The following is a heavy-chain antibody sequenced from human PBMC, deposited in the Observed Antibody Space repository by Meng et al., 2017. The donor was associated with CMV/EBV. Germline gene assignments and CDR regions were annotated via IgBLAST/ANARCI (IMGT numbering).Heavy chain of an antibody. CDR1: GFTSSSYS. CDR2: ISSSSYI. V-gene: IGHV3-21*01. Sequence: GESLKISCAASGFTSSSYSMNWVRQAPGKGLEWVSSISSSSYIYYADSVKGRFTISRDNAKNSLYLQMNSLRAEDTAVYYCARRGYSSSWYNSDYFDYWGQGTLVTVSS. CDR3: ARRGYSSSWYNSDYFDY. J-gene: IGHJ4*02. D-gene: IGHD6-13*01.